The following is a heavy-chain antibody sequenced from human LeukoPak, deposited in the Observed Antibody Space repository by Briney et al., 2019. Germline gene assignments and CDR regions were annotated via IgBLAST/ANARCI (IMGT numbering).Heavy chain of an antibody. CDR2: ISYDGSNN. J-gene: IGHJ6*02. V-gene: IGHV3-30*18. Sequence: GGSLRLSCAASGFTFSSYGMHWVRQAPGKGLEWVAVISYDGSNNYYADSVKGRFTISRDNSKNSLYLQMNSLRAEDTAVYYCAKDRDFWSGYGMDVWGQGTTVTVSS. CDR1: GFTFSSYG. D-gene: IGHD3-3*01. CDR3: AKDRDFWSGYGMDV.